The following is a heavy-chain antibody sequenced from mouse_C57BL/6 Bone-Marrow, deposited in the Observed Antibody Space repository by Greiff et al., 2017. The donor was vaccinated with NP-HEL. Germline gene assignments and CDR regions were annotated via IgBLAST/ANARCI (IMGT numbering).Heavy chain of an antibody. CDR2: IYPRSGNT. D-gene: IGHD2-3*01. CDR1: GYTFTSSG. J-gene: IGHJ2*01. CDR3: AKGDGCFDY. V-gene: IGHV1-81*01. Sequence: QVQLQQSGAELARPGASVKLSCKASGYTFTSSGISWVKQRTGQGLEWIGEIYPRSGNTYYTEKFKGKATLTADKSSSTAYMELRSLTSEDSAVYFCAKGDGCFDYWGQGTTLTVSS.